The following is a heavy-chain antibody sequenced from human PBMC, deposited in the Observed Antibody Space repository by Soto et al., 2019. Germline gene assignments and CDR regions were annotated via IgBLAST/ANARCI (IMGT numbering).Heavy chain of an antibody. Sequence: ASVKVSCKSSGGTFSSYASSWVRQAPGQGLEWMGGIIPIFGTANYAQKFQGRVTITADESTSTAYMELSSLRSEDTAVYYCARDPTGFHRWFDPWGQGTLVTVSS. V-gene: IGHV1-69*01. J-gene: IGHJ5*02. CDR2: IIPIFGTA. CDR1: GGTFSSYA. CDR3: ARDPTGFHRWFDP.